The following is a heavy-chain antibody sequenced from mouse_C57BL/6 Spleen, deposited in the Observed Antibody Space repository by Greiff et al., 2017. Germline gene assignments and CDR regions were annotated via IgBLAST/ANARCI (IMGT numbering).Heavy chain of an antibody. D-gene: IGHD2-5*01. J-gene: IGHJ3*01. V-gene: IGHV1-7*01. CDR3: APYSNYAAWFAY. CDR1: GYTFTSYW. Sequence: VQLQESGAELAKPGASVKLSCKASGYTFTSYWMHWVKQRPGKGLEWIGYINPSSGYTKYNQKFKDKDTLTADKSSSTAYMQLSSVTYEDSAVYYCAPYSNYAAWFAYWGQGTLVTVSA. CDR2: INPSSGYT.